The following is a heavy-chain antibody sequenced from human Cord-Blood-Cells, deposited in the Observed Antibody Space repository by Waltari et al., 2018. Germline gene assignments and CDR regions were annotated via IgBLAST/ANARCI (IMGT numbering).Heavy chain of an antibody. D-gene: IGHD6-13*01. CDR2: INPNSGGT. V-gene: IGHV1-2*06. CDR1: GYTFNGYY. Sequence: QVQLVQSGAEVKKPGASVKVSCKASGYTFNGYYMHWVRTAPGQGLEWMGRINPNSGGTNYAQKFQGRVTMTRDTSISTAYMELSRLRSDDTAVYYCARGTIAAAGNFDYWGQGTLVTVSS. J-gene: IGHJ4*02. CDR3: ARGTIAAAGNFDY.